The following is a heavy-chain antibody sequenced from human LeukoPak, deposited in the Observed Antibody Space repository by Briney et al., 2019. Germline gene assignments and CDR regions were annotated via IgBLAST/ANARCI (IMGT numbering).Heavy chain of an antibody. V-gene: IGHV4-59*08. D-gene: IGHD5-24*01. CDR3: AGHFQMATIGY. J-gene: IGHJ4*02. CDR1: GGSISSYY. Sequence: SETLSLTCTVSGGSISSYYWSWIRQPPGKGLEWIGYIYYSGSTNYNPSLKSRVTISVDTSKNQFSLKLSSVTAADTAVYYCAGHFQMATIGYWGQGTLVTVSS. CDR2: IYYSGST.